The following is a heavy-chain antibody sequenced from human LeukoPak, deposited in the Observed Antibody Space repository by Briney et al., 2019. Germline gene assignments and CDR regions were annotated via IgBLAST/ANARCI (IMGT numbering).Heavy chain of an antibody. V-gene: IGHV3-30*02. J-gene: IGHJ4*02. D-gene: IGHD2-2*01. Sequence: TGGSLRLSCAASGFTFSSYGMSWVRQAPGKGLEWVAFIRYHGSDKFYADSVKGRFTISRDNSKNTLYLQMNSLRPEDTSVYYCARSPTSWYFDYWGQGTLVTVSS. CDR3: ARSPTSWYFDY. CDR2: IRYHGSDK. CDR1: GFTFSSYG.